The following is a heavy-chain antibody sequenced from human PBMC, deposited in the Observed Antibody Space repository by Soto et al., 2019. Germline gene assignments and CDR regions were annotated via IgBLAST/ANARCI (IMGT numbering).Heavy chain of an antibody. CDR3: AKSSRKYASAIQAFFDP. Sequence: PSETLSLTCTVSGASVSTGAYYWGWVRQRPGRGLEWIGYIYESGYTYYNTSLKSRLTISLDRSNNQFSLGLTSVTAADTAVYYCAKSSRKYASAIQAFFDPWGLGTLVTVSS. CDR1: GASVSTGAYY. CDR2: IYESGYT. D-gene: IGHD2-2*01. J-gene: IGHJ5*02. V-gene: IGHV4-31*03.